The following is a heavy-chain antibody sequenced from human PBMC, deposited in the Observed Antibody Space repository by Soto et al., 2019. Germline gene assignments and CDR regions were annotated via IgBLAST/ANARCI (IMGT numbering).Heavy chain of an antibody. D-gene: IGHD1-20*01. CDR2: IYYSGST. J-gene: IGHJ4*02. CDR1: GGSISSSSYY. V-gene: IGHV4-39*01. CDR3: ARITGTTGSFDY. Sequence: QLQLQESGPGLVKPSETLSLTCTVSGGSISSSSYYWGWIRQPPGKGLEWIGSIYYSGSTYYNPSLKSRVTISVDTSKNQFSLKLSSVTAADTAVYYCARITGTTGSFDYWGQGTLVTVSS.